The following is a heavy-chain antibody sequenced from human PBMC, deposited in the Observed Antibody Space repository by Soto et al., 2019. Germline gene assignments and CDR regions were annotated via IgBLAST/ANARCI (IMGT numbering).Heavy chain of an antibody. CDR3: ARGEGVYAVTPKNGMDV. J-gene: IGHJ6*02. D-gene: IGHD4-17*01. Sequence: QVQLVQSGAEVKKPGSSVKVSCKASGGTFSSYAISWVRQAPGQGLEWMGGIIPIFGTANYAQKCQGRVTITADESTSTAYRELGSLRSEDTAVYYCARGEGVYAVTPKNGMDVWGQGTTVTVSS. CDR2: IIPIFGTA. CDR1: GGTFSSYA. V-gene: IGHV1-69*01.